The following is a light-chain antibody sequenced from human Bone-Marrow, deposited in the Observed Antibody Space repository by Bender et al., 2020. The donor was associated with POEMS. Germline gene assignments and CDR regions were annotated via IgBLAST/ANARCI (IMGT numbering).Light chain of an antibody. Sequence: VLTQPPSASASLGASVKLTCTLSSGHSNYAIAWHQQQPEKGPRYLMKVESDGSHKRGDGIPDRFSGSSSGAERYLTISSLQSEDEGDYYCQTWGTGLDWVFGGGTKLTVL. CDR3: QTWGTGLDWV. CDR2: VESDGSH. CDR1: SGHSNYA. J-gene: IGLJ3*02. V-gene: IGLV4-69*01.